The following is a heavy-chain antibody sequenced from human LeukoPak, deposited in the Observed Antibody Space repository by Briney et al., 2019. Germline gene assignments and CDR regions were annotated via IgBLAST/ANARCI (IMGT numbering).Heavy chain of an antibody. V-gene: IGHV4-4*07. J-gene: IGHJ4*02. CDR2: IYTSGST. Sequence: SETLSLTCTVSGGSITSYFWSWIRQPAGKGLEWIGRIYTSGSTNYNPSLKSRVTMSVDTSKNHFSLKLSSVTAADTAVYYCARDRLFGSGHRYFDYWGQGTLVTVSS. CDR3: ARDRLFGSGHRYFDY. D-gene: IGHD3-22*01. CDR1: GGSITSYF.